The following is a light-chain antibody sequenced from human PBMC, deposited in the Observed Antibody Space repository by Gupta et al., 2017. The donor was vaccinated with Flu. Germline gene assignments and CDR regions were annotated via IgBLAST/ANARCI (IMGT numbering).Light chain of an antibody. CDR2: DAY. J-gene: IGKJ1*01. CDR3: QQRSNWPTT. Sequence: IVLTQSPATLSLSPGERATLSCRASQSVSSYLAWYQQKLGQAPRPLIYDAYNMATGIPARFSGSGSGTDFTLTISSLEPEDFAVYYCQQRSNWPTTFGQGTKVEIK. CDR1: QSVSSY. V-gene: IGKV3-11*01.